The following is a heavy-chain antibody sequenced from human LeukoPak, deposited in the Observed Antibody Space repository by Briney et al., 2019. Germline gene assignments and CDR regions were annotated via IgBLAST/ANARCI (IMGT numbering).Heavy chain of an antibody. J-gene: IGHJ6*04. V-gene: IGHV3-7*01. CDR3: AELGITMIGGV. D-gene: IGHD3-10*02. CDR1: GFTFTKFW. Sequence: GESLRLSCEASGFTFTKFWMSWVRQAPGKGLEWVANIKQDGSEKYYVDSVKGRFTISRDNAKNSLYLQMNSLRAEDTAVYYCAELGITMIGGVWGKGTTVTISS. CDR2: IKQDGSEK.